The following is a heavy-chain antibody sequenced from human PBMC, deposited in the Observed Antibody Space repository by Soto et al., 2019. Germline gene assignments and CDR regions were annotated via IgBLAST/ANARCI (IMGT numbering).Heavy chain of an antibody. V-gene: IGHV3-33*01. D-gene: IGHD2-21*01. J-gene: IGHJ4*02. CDR3: ARGLHSLFDY. CDR1: GFTFSNYG. CDR2: IWYDGNNK. Sequence: SLRLSCAASGFTFSNYGMHWVRQAPGKGLEWVAVIWYDGNNKYYADSVKGRFTISRDNSNNTLDVQMTSLRAEDTAVYYCARGLHSLFDYWGQGTLVTVSS.